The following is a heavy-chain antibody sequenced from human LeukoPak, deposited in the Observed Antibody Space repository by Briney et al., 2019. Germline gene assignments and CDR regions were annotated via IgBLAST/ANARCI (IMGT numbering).Heavy chain of an antibody. V-gene: IGHV3-64D*06. CDR3: ATDKSYGFDS. D-gene: IGHD5-18*01. CDR2: ISSDGDNT. J-gene: IGHJ4*02. CDR1: GFIFRNYG. Sequence: PGGSLRLSCSASGFIFRNYGMYCVRHAPGRGLEFVSAISSDGDNTFYADSVKGRFTISRDNSKNTLYLQTSSLRGDDTAVYYCATDKSYGFDSWGQGTLVTVSS.